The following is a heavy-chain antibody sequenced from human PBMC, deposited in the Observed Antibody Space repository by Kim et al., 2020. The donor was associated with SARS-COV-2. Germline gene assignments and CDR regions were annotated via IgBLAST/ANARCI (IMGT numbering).Heavy chain of an antibody. V-gene: IGHV4-39*01. D-gene: IGHD2-21*01. CDR1: GGSISSSSYY. CDR3: ARHQRVWGPPIPYYFD. CDR2: IYYSGCT. Sequence: SETLSLTCTVSGGSISSSSYYWGWIRQPPGKGLEWIGSIYYSGCTYYNPSLKSRVTISVDTSKNQFSLKLSSLTAADTAVYSCARHQRVWGPPIPYYFD. J-gene: IGHJ4*01.